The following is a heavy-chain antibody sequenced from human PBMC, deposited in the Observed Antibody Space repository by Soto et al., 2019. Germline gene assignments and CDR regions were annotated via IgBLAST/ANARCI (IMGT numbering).Heavy chain of an antibody. Sequence: QAGGSLRLSCAASGFTFSSYGMHWVRQAPGKGLEWVAVISYDGSNKYYADSVKGRFTISRDNSKNTLYLQMNSLRAEDTAVYYCAKTQTKRDAAGSLDYWGQGTLVTVS. CDR1: GFTFSSYG. CDR2: ISYDGSNK. J-gene: IGHJ4*02. D-gene: IGHD6-13*01. CDR3: AKTQTKRDAAGSLDY. V-gene: IGHV3-30*18.